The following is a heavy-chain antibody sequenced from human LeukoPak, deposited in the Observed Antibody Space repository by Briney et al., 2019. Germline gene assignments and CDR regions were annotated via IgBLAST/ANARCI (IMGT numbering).Heavy chain of an antibody. CDR3: ARATLDN. Sequence: SGGSLRLSCAASGFTVSNNYISWVRQAPGKGLEWVSVIYSGGSTKYAESVKARFTISRDNSKNTVYLQMNSLRADDTAVYYCARATLDNWGQGTLVTVSS. V-gene: IGHV3-53*01. CDR2: IYSGGST. CDR1: GFTVSNNY. J-gene: IGHJ4*02.